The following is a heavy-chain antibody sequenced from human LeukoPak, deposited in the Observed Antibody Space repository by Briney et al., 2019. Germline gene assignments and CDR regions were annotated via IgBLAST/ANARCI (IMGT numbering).Heavy chain of an antibody. CDR1: GDSISSSSYY. Sequence: SETLSLTCTVSGDSISSSSYYWGWIRQPPGKGLEWIGSIYYTGITYDNPSLKSRVTISVDTSKNQFSLRLSSVTAADTAVYYCARHHKYGSYDYVWGSYRYRRGAFDIWGQGTMVTVSS. CDR2: IYYTGIT. J-gene: IGHJ3*02. CDR3: ARHHKYGSYDYVWGSYRYRRGAFDI. D-gene: IGHD3-16*02. V-gene: IGHV4-39*01.